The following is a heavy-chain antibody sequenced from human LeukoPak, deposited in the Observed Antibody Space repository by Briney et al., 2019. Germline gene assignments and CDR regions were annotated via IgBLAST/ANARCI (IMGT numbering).Heavy chain of an antibody. D-gene: IGHD1-1*01. J-gene: IGHJ5*02. CDR1: GFTFSSYW. Sequence: GGSLRLSCAASGFTFSSYWMSWVRQAPGKGLEGVANIKQDGSEKYYVDSVKGRFTISRDNAKNSLYLQMNSLRAEDTAVYYCAKDGYATRGESWFDPWGQGTLVTVSS. V-gene: IGHV3-7*01. CDR3: AKDGYATRGESWFDP. CDR2: IKQDGSEK.